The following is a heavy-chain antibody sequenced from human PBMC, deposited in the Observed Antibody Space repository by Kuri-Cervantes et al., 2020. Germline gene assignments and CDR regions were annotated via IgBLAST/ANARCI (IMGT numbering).Heavy chain of an antibody. V-gene: IGHV1-2*04. D-gene: IGHD3-10*01. J-gene: IGHJ6*02. CDR2: INPNSGGT. Sequence: ASVKVSCKASGYTFTGYYMHWVRQAPGQGLERMGWINPNSGGTNYAQKFQGWVTMTRDTSISTAYMELSRLRSDDTAVYYCASAYYGSGSPIYGMDVWGQGTTVTVSS. CDR1: GYTFTGYY. CDR3: ASAYYGSGSPIYGMDV.